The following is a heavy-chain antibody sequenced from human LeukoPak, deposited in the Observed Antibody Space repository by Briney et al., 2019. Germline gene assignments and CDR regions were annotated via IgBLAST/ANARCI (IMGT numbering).Heavy chain of an antibody. D-gene: IGHD3-3*01. CDR3: AGGLRFLEWSTVYYYYYGMDV. J-gene: IGHJ6*02. V-gene: IGHV4-59*12. CDR1: GGSISSYY. Sequence: SETLSLTCTVSGGSISSYYWSWIWQPPGKGLEWIGYIYYSGSTNYNPSLKSRVTISVDTSKNQFSLKLSSVTAADTAVYYCAGGLRFLEWSTVYYYYYGMDVWGQGTTVTVSS. CDR2: IYYSGST.